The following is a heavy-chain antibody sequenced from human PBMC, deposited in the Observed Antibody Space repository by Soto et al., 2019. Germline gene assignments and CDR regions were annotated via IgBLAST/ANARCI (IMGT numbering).Heavy chain of an antibody. J-gene: IGHJ6*02. CDR1: GLTFRSYW. Sequence: PGGSLRLSCAAFGLTFRSYWMHWVRQAPGKGLVWVSRINTDGSVAMYVDSVKGRFTISRDNAKNTLYLQMNSLRAEDTAVYYCTRVGGSVSGMDVWGQGTTVTVSS. V-gene: IGHV3-74*03. CDR2: INTDGSVA. CDR3: TRVGGSVSGMDV. D-gene: IGHD1-26*01.